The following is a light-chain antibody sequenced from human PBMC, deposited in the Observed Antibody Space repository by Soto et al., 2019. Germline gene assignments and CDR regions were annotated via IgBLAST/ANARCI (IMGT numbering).Light chain of an antibody. J-gene: IGKJ1*01. CDR3: QQYYTTPWT. Sequence: EIVLTQSPGTLSLSPGERATLSCRASQSVSSSYLAWYQQKPGQAPRLLIYGASSRATGIPDRFSGSGSGTDFTLTISSLQSEDFAVYYCQQYYTTPWTFGQGTKVDIK. CDR1: QSVSSSY. CDR2: GAS. V-gene: IGKV3-20*01.